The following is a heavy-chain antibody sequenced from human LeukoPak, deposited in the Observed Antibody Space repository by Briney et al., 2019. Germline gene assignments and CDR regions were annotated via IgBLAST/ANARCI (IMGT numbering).Heavy chain of an antibody. D-gene: IGHD6-19*01. Sequence: GSPLTLSCTPSSFTFGTSGMHWVRQATGKGLEGLRDLSYDGTTRHYADSVKGRFTISGHNSKSTLYLQMNSLRVEDTALYYCVKEQSSGYYRVADFWGQGTLVTVSS. V-gene: IGHV3-30*18. CDR2: LSYDGTTR. CDR3: VKEQSSGYYRVADF. CDR1: SFTFGTSG. J-gene: IGHJ4*02.